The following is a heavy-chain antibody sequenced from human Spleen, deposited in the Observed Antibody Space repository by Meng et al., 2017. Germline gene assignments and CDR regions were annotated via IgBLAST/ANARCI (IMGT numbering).Heavy chain of an antibody. CDR3: ASSYSSGWSRFDY. CDR2: ISSGGSTI. V-gene: IGHV3-48*03. D-gene: IGHD6-19*01. Sequence: GGSLRLSCAASGFTFSSYEMNWVRQAPGKGLEWLSYISSGGSTIYYADSVKGRFAISRDNAKNLLYLQMNSLRVEDTAVYYCASSYSSGWSRFDYWGQGTLVTVSS. J-gene: IGHJ4*02. CDR1: GFTFSSYE.